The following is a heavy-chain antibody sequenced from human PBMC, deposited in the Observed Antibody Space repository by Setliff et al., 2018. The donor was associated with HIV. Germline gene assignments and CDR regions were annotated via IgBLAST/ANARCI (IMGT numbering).Heavy chain of an antibody. CDR1: GFTFRNYK. Sequence: GGSLRLSCAASGFTFRNYKMNWVRQAPGKGLEWVSSINIGRGDKFYADSVQGRFTISRDNAKNSLYLQMNSLRAEDTAVYYCARELAASGLGYFDSWGRGILVTVSS. CDR3: ARELAASGLGYFDS. CDR2: INIGRGDK. D-gene: IGHD3-22*01. J-gene: IGHJ4*02. V-gene: IGHV3-21*01.